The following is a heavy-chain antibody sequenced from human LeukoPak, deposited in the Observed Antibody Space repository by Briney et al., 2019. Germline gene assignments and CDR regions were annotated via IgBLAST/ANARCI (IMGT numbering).Heavy chain of an antibody. D-gene: IGHD6-13*01. CDR1: GGSISNAGYY. J-gene: IGHJ5*02. CDR3: AREIAASGTNWFDP. Sequence: SQTLSLTCTVSGGSISNAGYYWKWIRQHPEKGLEWIGYIYYSGSTYSNPSLKSRVAISLDTSKNQFSLKLSSVTAADTALYYCAREIAASGTNWFDPWGQGTLVTVSS. V-gene: IGHV4-31*03. CDR2: IYYSGST.